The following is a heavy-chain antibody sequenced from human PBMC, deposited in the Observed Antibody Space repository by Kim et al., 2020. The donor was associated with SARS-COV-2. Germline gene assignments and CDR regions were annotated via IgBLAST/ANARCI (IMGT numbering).Heavy chain of an antibody. V-gene: IGHV3-33*01. CDR3: ARDPAAGLPMDYYYGMD. J-gene: IGHJ6*01. CDR1: GFTFSSYG. D-gene: IGHD6-13*01. CDR2: IWYDGSNK. Sequence: GGSLRLSCAASGFTFSSYGMHWVRQAPGKGLEWVVVIWYDGSNKYYADSVKGRFTISRDNSKNTLYLQMNSLRAEDTAVYYCARDPAAGLPMDYYYGMD.